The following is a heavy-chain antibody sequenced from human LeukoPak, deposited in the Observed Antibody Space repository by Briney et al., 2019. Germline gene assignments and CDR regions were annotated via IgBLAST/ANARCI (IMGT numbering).Heavy chain of an antibody. CDR1: GFTFSNYW. J-gene: IGHJ4*02. CDR2: IKEDGSDK. CDR3: ARGRSITRLLFDY. V-gene: IGHV3-7*01. D-gene: IGHD3-10*02. Sequence: GGSLRLSCAASGFTFSNYWMSWVRQAPGKGLEWVANIKEDGSDKYYVDSVEGRFTISRDNAKNSLYLQMSSLRAEDTAVYYCARGRSITRLLFDYWGQGTLVTVSS.